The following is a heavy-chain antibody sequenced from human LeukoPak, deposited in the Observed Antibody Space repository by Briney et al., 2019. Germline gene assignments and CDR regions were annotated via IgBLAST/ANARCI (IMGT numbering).Heavy chain of an antibody. V-gene: IGHV3-23*01. D-gene: IGHD2-21*01. CDR3: AKTPIAVASYFDY. Sequence: GASLRLSCAASGFTFSNYAMSWVRQAPGKGLEWVSAITGSGGSTYYADSVKGRFTIARDNSKNTLYLQMNSLRAEDTGVYWCAKTPIAVASYFDYWGQRTLVTVSS. CDR2: ITGSGGST. CDR1: GFTFSNYA. J-gene: IGHJ4*02.